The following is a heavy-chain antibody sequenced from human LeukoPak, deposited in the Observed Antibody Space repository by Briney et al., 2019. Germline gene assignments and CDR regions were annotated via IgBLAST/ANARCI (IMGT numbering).Heavy chain of an antibody. V-gene: IGHV3-74*01. CDR2: MNGEGTTI. J-gene: IGHJ4*02. CDR1: GLTFRTTW. Sequence: GGSLRLSCATSGLTFRTTWMHWVRQAPGKGLMWVSRMNGEGTTIDYADSVKGRFTVSRDYAKNTLFLQINNLRTEDTALYFCATARNFRFEYWGQGSLVIVSA. CDR3: ATARNFRFEY. D-gene: IGHD1-7*01.